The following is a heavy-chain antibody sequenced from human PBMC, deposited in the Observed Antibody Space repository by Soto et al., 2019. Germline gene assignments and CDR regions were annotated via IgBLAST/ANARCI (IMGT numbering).Heavy chain of an antibody. V-gene: IGHV3-23*01. Sequence: GGSLRLSCEASGFTLRNYAMTWIRQAPGKGLEWVSLISANDVGTYYAESVKTRFTISTDQSRNTVYLQMDSLRADDTAIYYCAKAKNDYNWDNRPPFDYWGQGTLVTVSS. D-gene: IGHD1-20*01. CDR3: AKAKNDYNWDNRPPFDY. CDR1: GFTLRNYA. J-gene: IGHJ4*02. CDR2: ISANDVGT.